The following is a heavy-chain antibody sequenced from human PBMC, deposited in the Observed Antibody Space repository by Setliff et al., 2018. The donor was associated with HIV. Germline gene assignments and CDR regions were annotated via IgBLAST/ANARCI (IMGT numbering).Heavy chain of an antibody. CDR2: IYYSGST. CDR1: GYSISSGYY. CDR3: ARVSITYWYSIPTFYYYYMDV. J-gene: IGHJ6*03. Sequence: KPSETLSLTCAVSGYSISSGYYWGWIRQPPGKGLEWIGYIYYSGSTNYNPSLKSRVTISVDTSKNQFSLKLRSVTAADTAVYYCARVSITYWYSIPTFYYYYMDVWGKGTKVTVS. D-gene: IGHD2-15*01. V-gene: IGHV4-38-2*01.